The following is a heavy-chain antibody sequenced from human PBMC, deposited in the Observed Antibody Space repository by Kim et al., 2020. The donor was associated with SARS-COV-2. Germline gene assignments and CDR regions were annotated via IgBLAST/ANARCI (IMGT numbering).Heavy chain of an antibody. J-gene: IGHJ6*02. Sequence: GRSLRLSCAASGFSFDDYAMHWVRQVPGKGLEWVSGISWNSGSIAYADSVKGRFTVSRDNAKNSLYLQMDSLRPEDTAFYYCAKGLSTVTSYGMDVWGQGTTVTVSS. CDR1: GFSFDDYA. V-gene: IGHV3-9*01. CDR3: AKGLSTVTSYGMDV. D-gene: IGHD4-17*01. CDR2: ISWNSGSI.